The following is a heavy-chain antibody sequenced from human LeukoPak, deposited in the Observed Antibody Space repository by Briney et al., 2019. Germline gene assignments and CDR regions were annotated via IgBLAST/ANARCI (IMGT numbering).Heavy chain of an antibody. D-gene: IGHD1-26*01. V-gene: IGHV4-39*07. Sequence: PSETLSLTCTVSGGSISSSSYYWGWIRQPPGKGLEWIGSIYYSGSTYYNPSLKSRVTISVDTSKNQFSLKLSSVTAADTAVYYCARAHQGGSYKRSYYYYMDVWGKGTTVTVSS. CDR1: GGSISSSSYY. CDR2: IYYSGST. CDR3: ARAHQGGSYKRSYYYYMDV. J-gene: IGHJ6*03.